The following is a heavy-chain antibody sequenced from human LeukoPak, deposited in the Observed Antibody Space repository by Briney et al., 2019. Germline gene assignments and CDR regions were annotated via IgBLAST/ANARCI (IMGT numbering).Heavy chain of an antibody. CDR1: GFTFDDYA. D-gene: IGHD5-12*01. Sequence: GGSLRLSCAPSGFTFDDYAMHWVRQAPGKGLEWVAGISWSSGNIGYADSVKGRFTISRDNAENSLHLEMNSLRHEDTAVYFCARDAWRRAFNYGMDVWGQGTTVAVSS. J-gene: IGHJ6*02. V-gene: IGHV3-9*01. CDR3: ARDAWRRAFNYGMDV. CDR2: ISWSSGNI.